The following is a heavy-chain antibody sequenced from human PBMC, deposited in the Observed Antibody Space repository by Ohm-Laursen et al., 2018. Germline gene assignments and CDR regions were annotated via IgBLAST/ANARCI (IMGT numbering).Heavy chain of an antibody. Sequence: GASVKVSSKASGYPFTGYYMHWVRQAPGQGLKWMGIINPSGGSTSYAQKFQGRVTMTRDTSTSTVYMELSSLRSEDTAVYYCARDMEDYYDSSGYWGYWGQGTLVTVSS. CDR2: INPSGGST. D-gene: IGHD3-22*01. J-gene: IGHJ4*02. CDR3: ARDMEDYYDSSGYWGY. CDR1: GYPFTGYY. V-gene: IGHV1-46*01.